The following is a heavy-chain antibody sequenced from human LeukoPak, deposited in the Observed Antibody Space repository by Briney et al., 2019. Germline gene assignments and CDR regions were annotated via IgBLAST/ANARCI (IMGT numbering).Heavy chain of an antibody. CDR2: IYYSGST. Sequence: PSETLSLTCTVSGGSISSSSYYWGWIRQPPGKGLEWIGSIYYSGSTYYNPSLKSRVTISVDTSKNQFSLKLSSVTAADMAVYYCVGPEGYAFDIWGQGTMVTVSS. CDR3: VGPEGYAFDI. J-gene: IGHJ3*02. V-gene: IGHV4-39*01. D-gene: IGHD1-14*01. CDR1: GGSISSSSYY.